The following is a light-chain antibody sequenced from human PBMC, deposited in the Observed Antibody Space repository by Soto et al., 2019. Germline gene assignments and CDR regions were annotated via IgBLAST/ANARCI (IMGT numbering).Light chain of an antibody. V-gene: IGKV1-5*03. CDR2: KAS. J-gene: IGKJ5*01. CDR1: QSISSW. Sequence: DIQMTQSPSTLSASVGDRVTITCRASQSISSWLAWYQQKPGKAPKLLIYKASSLESGVPSRFIGSGSGTEFTRTISSLQPDDFATYYCQQYHSYSITFGQGTRLEIK. CDR3: QQYHSYSIT.